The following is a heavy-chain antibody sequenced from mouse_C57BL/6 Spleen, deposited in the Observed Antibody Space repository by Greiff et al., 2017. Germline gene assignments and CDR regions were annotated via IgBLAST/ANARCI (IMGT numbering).Heavy chain of an antibody. V-gene: IGHV1-52*01. CDR3: ARGPLITTVVGNYAMDY. J-gene: IGHJ4*01. CDR2: IDPSDSET. Sequence: QVQLQQPGAELVRPGSSVKLSCKASGYTFTSYWMHWVKQRPIQGLEWIGNIDPSDSETHYNQKFKDKATLTVDKSSSTAYMQLSSLTSEDSAVYYGARGPLITTVVGNYAMDYWGQGTSGTVSS. D-gene: IGHD1-1*01. CDR1: GYTFTSYW.